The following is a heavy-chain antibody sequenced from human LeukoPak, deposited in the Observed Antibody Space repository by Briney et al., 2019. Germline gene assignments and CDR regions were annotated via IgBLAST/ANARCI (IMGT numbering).Heavy chain of an antibody. CDR1: GCTFSSYG. J-gene: IGHJ4*02. Sequence: GGSLRLSCAASGCTFSSYGMHWVRQAPGKGLEWVAVIWYDGSNKYYADSVKGRFTISRDNSKNTLYLQMNSLRAEDTAVYYCARDLGQQLVRGFDYWGQGTLVTVSS. V-gene: IGHV3-33*01. CDR3: ARDLGQQLVRGFDY. D-gene: IGHD6-13*01. CDR2: IWYDGSNK.